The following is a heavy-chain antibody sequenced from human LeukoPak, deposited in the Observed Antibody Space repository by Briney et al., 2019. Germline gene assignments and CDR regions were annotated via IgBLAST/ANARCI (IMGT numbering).Heavy chain of an antibody. CDR1: GFTFNSFS. CDR3: AKTYGSGSYYKPPPGGY. V-gene: IGHV3-48*01. J-gene: IGHJ4*02. CDR2: ISSSGSAI. D-gene: IGHD3-10*01. Sequence: PGGSLRLSCAASGFTFNSFSMNWVRQAPGKGLEWVSYISSSGSAIYYADSVQGRFTISRDNAKNSLYLQMNSLRAEDTAVYYCAKTYGSGSYYKPPPGGYWGQGTLVIVSS.